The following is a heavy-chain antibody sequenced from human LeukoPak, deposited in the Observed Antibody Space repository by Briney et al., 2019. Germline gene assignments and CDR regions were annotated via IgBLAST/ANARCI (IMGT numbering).Heavy chain of an antibody. J-gene: IGHJ4*02. CDR1: GFTFSSYS. V-gene: IGHV3-48*01. CDR2: ISSSSSTI. D-gene: IGHD6-13*01. Sequence: GGSLRLSCAASGFTFSSYSMNWVRQAPGKGLEWVSYISSSSSTIYYADSVKGRFTISRDNAKNSLYLQMNSLRAEDTAVYYCAKEWAQYSSSWYYFDYWGQGTLVTVSS. CDR3: AKEWAQYSSSWYYFDY.